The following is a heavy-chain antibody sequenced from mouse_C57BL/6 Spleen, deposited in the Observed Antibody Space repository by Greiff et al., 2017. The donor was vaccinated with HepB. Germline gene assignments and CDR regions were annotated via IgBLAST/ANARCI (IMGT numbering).Heavy chain of an antibody. J-gene: IGHJ4*01. Sequence: EVQRVESGGGLVKPGGSLKLSCAASGFTFSSYAMSWVRQTPEKRLEWVATICDGGSYTYYPDNVKGRCTISRDNAKTNLYLQMSHLNSEDTAMYYCARDDYDAYYAMDYWGQGTSVTVSS. V-gene: IGHV5-4*01. D-gene: IGHD2-4*01. CDR1: GFTFSSYA. CDR3: ARDDYDAYYAMDY. CDR2: ICDGGSYT.